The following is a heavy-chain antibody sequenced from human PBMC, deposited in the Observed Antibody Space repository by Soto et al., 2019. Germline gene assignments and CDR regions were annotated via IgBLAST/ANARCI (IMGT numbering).Heavy chain of an antibody. J-gene: IGHJ5*02. CDR2: ISGYTGNT. CDR3: ATWRYSGWYRWFDP. V-gene: IGHV1-18*01. CDR1: GYTFTSYG. Sequence: ASVKVSCKASGYTFTSYGISWVRQAPGQGIEWMGWISGYTGNTNYAQKVQGRVTLTTDTSTSTAYMELSSLTSEDTAVYYCATWRYSGWYRWFDPWGQGTLVTVSS. D-gene: IGHD6-19*01.